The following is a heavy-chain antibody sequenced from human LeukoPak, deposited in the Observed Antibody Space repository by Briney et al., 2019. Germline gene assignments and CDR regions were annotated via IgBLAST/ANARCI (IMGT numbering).Heavy chain of an antibody. J-gene: IGHJ4*02. CDR3: ARDLSGVLDY. V-gene: IGHV3-30*05. D-gene: IGHD3-10*01. Sequence: GGSLRLSCAASGFTFSSYSMNWVRQAPGKGLEWVAVISYDGSNKYYADSVKGRFTISRDNSKNTLYLQMNSLRAEDTAVYYCARDLSGVLDYWGQGTLVTVSS. CDR2: ISYDGSNK. CDR1: GFTFSSYS.